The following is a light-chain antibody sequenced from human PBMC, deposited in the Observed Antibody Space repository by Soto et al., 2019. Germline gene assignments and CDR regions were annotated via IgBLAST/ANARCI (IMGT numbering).Light chain of an antibody. CDR1: QSVNNF. Sequence: EILLAQSPATLSLSPGERATLSCRASQSVNNFLAWYQQKPGQAPRLLIYGASTRATGIPARFSGSGSGTEFTLTISSLQSEDFAVYYCQQYNVWPLTFGGGTKVDIK. J-gene: IGKJ4*01. CDR2: GAS. V-gene: IGKV3-15*01. CDR3: QQYNVWPLT.